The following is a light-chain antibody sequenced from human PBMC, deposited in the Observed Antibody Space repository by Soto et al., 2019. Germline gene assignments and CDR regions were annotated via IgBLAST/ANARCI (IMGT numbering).Light chain of an antibody. J-gene: IGKJ1*01. CDR3: QQYGSSPRT. V-gene: IGKV3-20*01. CDR1: QSVPSKY. CDR2: GAS. Sequence: EIVLTQSPGTLSLSPGERATLSCRASQSVPSKYLAWYQQNPGQAPRLLIYGASNRATGTPDKFSGSGSGTYFTLTISNLEPEDFAVYYCQQYGSSPRTFGQGTKVDIK.